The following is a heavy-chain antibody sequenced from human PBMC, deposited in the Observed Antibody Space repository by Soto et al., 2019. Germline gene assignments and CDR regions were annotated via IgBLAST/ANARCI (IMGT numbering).Heavy chain of an antibody. Sequence: PSETLSLTCTVSGGSISSYYWSWIRQPPGKGLEWIGYIYYSGSTNYNPSLKSRVTISVDTSKNQFSLKLSSVTAADTAVYYCARDIAAERGYYYYYMDVWGKGTTVTVSS. CDR3: ARDIAAERGYYYYYMDV. V-gene: IGHV4-59*01. J-gene: IGHJ6*03. CDR1: GGSISSYY. CDR2: IYYSGST. D-gene: IGHD6-13*01.